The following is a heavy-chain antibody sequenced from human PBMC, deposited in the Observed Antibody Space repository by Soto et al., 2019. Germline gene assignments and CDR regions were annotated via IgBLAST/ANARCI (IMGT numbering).Heavy chain of an antibody. D-gene: IGHD4-4*01. CDR2: ISAGGDGT. J-gene: IGHJ4*01. Sequence: VGSLRLSCESSVFPFGNYHMSCVRHSPGKGLEWVAGISAGGDGTTYADSVKGRFTISRDNSRNTLYLQMNSLRVDDTALYYCAKENRLQRPYWGQGTLVIVSS. V-gene: IGHV3-23*01. CDR1: VFPFGNYH. CDR3: AKENRLQRPY.